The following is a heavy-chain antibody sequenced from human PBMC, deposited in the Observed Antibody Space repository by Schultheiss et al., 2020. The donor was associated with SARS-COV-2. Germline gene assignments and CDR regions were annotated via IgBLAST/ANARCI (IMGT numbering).Heavy chain of an antibody. CDR3: ARLPGYSSGWPYYYYYYGMDV. CDR1: GGSFSGYY. J-gene: IGHJ6*02. CDR2: IYYSGST. D-gene: IGHD6-19*01. Sequence: SETLSLTCAVYGGSFSGYYWSWIRQPPGKGLEWIGYIYYSGSTNYNPSLKSRVTMSVDTSKNQFSLKLRFVTAADTAVYYCARLPGYSSGWPYYYYYYGMDVWGQGTTVTVSS. V-gene: IGHV4-34*01.